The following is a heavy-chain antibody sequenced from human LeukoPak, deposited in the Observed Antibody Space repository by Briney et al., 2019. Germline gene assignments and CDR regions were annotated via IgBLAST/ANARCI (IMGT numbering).Heavy chain of an antibody. V-gene: IGHV4-59*01. D-gene: IGHD6-13*01. CDR3: VRDHSSSYRYFDS. CDR1: GGAIGSDY. CDR2: ISFHGRT. Sequence: PSETLSLTCSVTGGAIGSDYWSWIRQSPERGLEWIGYISFHGRTNYNPSLKYRVTMSVDTSKNQLSLRVTSVTAADTAVFYCVRDHSSSYRYFDSWGQGTLVTVSS. J-gene: IGHJ4*02.